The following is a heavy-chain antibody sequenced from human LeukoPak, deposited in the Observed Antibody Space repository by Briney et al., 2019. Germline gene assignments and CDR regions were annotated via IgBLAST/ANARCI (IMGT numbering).Heavy chain of an antibody. CDR2: VFYSGST. Sequence: SETLSLTCSVSGGSLSVYYWSWIRQPPGKGLEWIGYVFYSGSTKYNPSLMSRVTMSVDTSKNQFSLKLSSVTAADTAVYYCARGYSGYDPTYFDYWGQGTLVTVSS. J-gene: IGHJ4*02. D-gene: IGHD5-12*01. CDR1: GGSLSVYY. V-gene: IGHV4-59*01. CDR3: ARGYSGYDPTYFDY.